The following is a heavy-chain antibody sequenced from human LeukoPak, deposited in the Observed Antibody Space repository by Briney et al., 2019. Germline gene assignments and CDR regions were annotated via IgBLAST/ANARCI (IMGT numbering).Heavy chain of an antibody. J-gene: IGHJ3*02. V-gene: IGHV4-39*01. D-gene: IGHD3-10*01. CDR1: GGSISSNSYY. CDR3: TRSEIPLPQAIVRGPPFDI. CDR2: IYYSGST. Sequence: SETLSLTCTVSGGSISSNSYYWGWVRQPPGKGLEWIGSIYYSGSTYYNPSLKSRVTIFVDTSKNQFSLNLSSVTAADTAVYYCTRSEIPLPQAIVRGPPFDIWGQGTMVTVSS.